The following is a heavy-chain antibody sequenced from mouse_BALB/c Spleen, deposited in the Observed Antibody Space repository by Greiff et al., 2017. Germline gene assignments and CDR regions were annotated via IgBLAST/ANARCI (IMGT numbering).Heavy chain of an antibody. CDR3: AREGVWDYGSSPFAY. D-gene: IGHD1-1*01. J-gene: IGHJ3*01. CDR1: GYTFTSYW. CDR2: IYPGDGDT. V-gene: IGHV1-87*01. Sequence: VQLQQSGAELARPGASVKLSCKASGYTFTSYWMQWVNQRPGQGLEWIGAIYPGDGDTRYTQKFKGKATLTADKSSSTAYMQLSSLASEDSAVYYCAREGVWDYGSSPFAYWGQGTLVTVSA.